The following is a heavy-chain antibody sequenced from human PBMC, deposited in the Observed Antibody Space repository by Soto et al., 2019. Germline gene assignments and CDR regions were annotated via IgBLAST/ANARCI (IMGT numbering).Heavy chain of an antibody. J-gene: IGHJ6*02. CDR3: ARDLFDSAPRSMDV. CDR1: GFTFSSYA. Sequence: QVQLVESGGGVVQPGRSLRLSCAASGFTFSSYAMHWVRQAPGKGLEWVAGISYDGSNKYYADSVKGRFPISRDNSKNTLYLQMNSLGAEYTAVYYCARDLFDSAPRSMDVWGQGTTVTVSS. D-gene: IGHD3-9*01. CDR2: ISYDGSNK. V-gene: IGHV3-30-3*01.